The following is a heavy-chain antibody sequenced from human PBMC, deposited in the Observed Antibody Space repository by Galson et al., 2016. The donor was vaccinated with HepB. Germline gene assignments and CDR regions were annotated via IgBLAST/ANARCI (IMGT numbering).Heavy chain of an antibody. CDR2: INSDGTGT. CDR3: ARDFTHRDSDTWFDAFDM. CDR1: GFTFRNHW. Sequence: SLRLSCAASGFTFRNHWIHWVRQVPGKGLEWVSRINSDGTGTTYADSVKGRFTISRDNAKNSLYLQMNTLSAEDTAVYFCARDFTHRDSDTWFDAFDMWGQGTMVTVSS. J-gene: IGHJ3*02. D-gene: IGHD6-13*01. V-gene: IGHV3-74*03.